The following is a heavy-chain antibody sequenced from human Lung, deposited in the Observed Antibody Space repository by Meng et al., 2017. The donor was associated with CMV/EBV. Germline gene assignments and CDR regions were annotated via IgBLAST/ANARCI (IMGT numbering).Heavy chain of an antibody. CDR3: TREGRLNWFDP. Sequence: SCADSEFTFNSYAMHWVRQAPGKGLKWVAIISYDGRDKYYAESVKGRFTISRDNSKNTLYLQMNSLRTEDTALYFCTREGRLNWFDPWRQGTLVTVSS. V-gene: IGHV3-30*04. CDR1: EFTFNSYA. J-gene: IGHJ5*02. CDR2: ISYDGRDK.